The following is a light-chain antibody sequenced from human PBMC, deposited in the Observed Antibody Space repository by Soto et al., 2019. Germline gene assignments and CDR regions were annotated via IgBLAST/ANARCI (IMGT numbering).Light chain of an antibody. J-gene: IGLJ1*01. CDR2: EVT. Sequence: QSVLTQPPSASGSPGQSVTISCTGTTSDIGAYNYVSWYQQRPGKAPKLIIYEVTRRPSGVPDRIFGSKYDTTASLTVSGLQAEDEADYYCSSFAGSRYVFGTGTKVTVL. CDR3: SSFAGSRYV. V-gene: IGLV2-8*01. CDR1: TSDIGAYNY.